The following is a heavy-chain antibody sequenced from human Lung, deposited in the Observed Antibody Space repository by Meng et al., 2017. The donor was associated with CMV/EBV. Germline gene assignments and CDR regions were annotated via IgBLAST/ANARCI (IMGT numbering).Heavy chain of an antibody. CDR1: GGSIGSGGYY. CDR2: IYYTGST. V-gene: IGHV4-31*09. D-gene: IGHD3-10*01. CDR3: LRRSGGSV. J-gene: IGHJ1*01. Sequence: VQREESGPGMVKPSQTLSLTCTVSGGSIGSGGYYWSWIRQHPGKGLEWIGYIYYTGSTFYNPSLKSRVSMSIDKSKNQFSLKLTSVTAADTAVYHCLRRSGGSVWGQGTLVTVSS.